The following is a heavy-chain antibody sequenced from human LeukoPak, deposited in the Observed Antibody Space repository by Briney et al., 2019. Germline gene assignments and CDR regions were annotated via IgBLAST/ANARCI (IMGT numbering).Heavy chain of an antibody. D-gene: IGHD2-21*02. Sequence: SETLSLTCTVSGGSVSSGIYYWSWIRQPAGKGLEWIGRIYSSGSTNYNPSLKSRVTISVDTSKNQFSLKLSSVTAADTAVYYCARGGYCGGDCYFYYWGQGTLVTVSS. V-gene: IGHV4-61*02. CDR1: GGSVSSGIYY. J-gene: IGHJ4*02. CDR3: ARGGYCGGDCYFYY. CDR2: IYSSGST.